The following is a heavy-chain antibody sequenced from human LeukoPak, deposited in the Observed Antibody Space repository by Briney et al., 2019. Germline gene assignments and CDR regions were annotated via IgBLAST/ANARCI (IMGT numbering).Heavy chain of an antibody. CDR2: IIPIFGTA. CDR3: AREVVPAATYYYYYGMDV. Sequence: SAKVSCKASGGTFSSYAISWVRQAPGQGLEWMGGIIPIFGTANYAQKFQGRVTITADESTSTAYMELSSLRSEDTAVYYCAREVVPAATYYYYYGMDVWGQGTTVTVSS. J-gene: IGHJ6*02. D-gene: IGHD2-2*01. CDR1: GGTFSSYA. V-gene: IGHV1-69*13.